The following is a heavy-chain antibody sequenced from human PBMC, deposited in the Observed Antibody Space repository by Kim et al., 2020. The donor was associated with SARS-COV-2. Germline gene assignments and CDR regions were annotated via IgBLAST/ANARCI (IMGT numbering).Heavy chain of an antibody. CDR1: GFTFSSYA. J-gene: IGHJ4*02. CDR2: ISASGGDT. CDR3: AKVTTITAPFYDY. Sequence: GGSLRLSCAASGFTFSSYAMSWVRQAPGKGLEGVSGISASGGDTYYSDSVQGRFTISRDNSKNALNLQMNSLRADDTALYYCAKVTTITAPFYDYWGQGTLVTVSS. D-gene: IGHD4-4*01. V-gene: IGHV3-23*01.